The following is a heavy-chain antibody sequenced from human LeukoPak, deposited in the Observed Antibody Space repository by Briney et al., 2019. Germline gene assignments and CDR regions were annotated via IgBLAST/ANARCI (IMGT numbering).Heavy chain of an antibody. J-gene: IGHJ3*02. D-gene: IGHD3-16*02. CDR3: ARGQDYVWGSYRSSLYAFDI. CDR2: IYYSGST. CDR1: GGSISSSSYY. V-gene: IGHV4-39*07. Sequence: SETLSLTCTVSGGSISSSSYYWGWIRQPPGKGLEWIGSIYYSGSTYYNPSLKSRVTISVDTSKNQFSLKLSSVTAADTAVYYCARGQDYVWGSYRSSLYAFDIWGQGTMVTVSS.